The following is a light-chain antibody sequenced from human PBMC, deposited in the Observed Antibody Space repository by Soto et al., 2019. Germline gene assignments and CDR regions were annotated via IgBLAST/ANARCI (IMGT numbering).Light chain of an antibody. CDR2: EGS. CDR1: SSDVGSYNL. V-gene: IGLV2-23*01. Sequence: QSALTQPASVSGSPGQSITISCTGTSSDVGSYNLVSWYQQHPGKAHKLMIYEGSKRPSGVSNRFSGSKSGNTASLTISGLQAEDKADYYCCSYAGSSTVVFGGGTKLTVL. CDR3: CSYAGSSTVV. J-gene: IGLJ2*01.